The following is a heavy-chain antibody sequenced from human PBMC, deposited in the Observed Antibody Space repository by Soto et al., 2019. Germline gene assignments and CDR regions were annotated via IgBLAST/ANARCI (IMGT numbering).Heavy chain of an antibody. CDR2: IYYSGST. Sequence: SETLSLTCTVSGGSISNYYWSWIRQPPGKGLEWIGYIYYSGSTIYNPSLKSRVTISVDTSKNQFSLKLSSVTAADTAVYYCARHSSSAAYYYYYGMDVWGQGTTVTVSS. CDR3: ARHSSSAAYYYYYGMDV. V-gene: IGHV4-59*08. D-gene: IGHD6-6*01. CDR1: GGSISNYY. J-gene: IGHJ6*02.